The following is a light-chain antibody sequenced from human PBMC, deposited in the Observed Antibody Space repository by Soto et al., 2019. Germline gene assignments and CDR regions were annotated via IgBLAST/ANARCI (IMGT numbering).Light chain of an antibody. Sequence: QSVLTQPPSASGTPGQRVTISCSGSSSSIGSNYVYWYQQLPGTAPKLLIYRNNRRPSGVPDRFSGSKSGTSASLAISGLRSEDEADYYCAAWDDSLSGSYVFGTGTKVTVL. CDR1: SSSIGSNY. CDR3: AAWDDSLSGSYV. CDR2: RNN. J-gene: IGLJ1*01. V-gene: IGLV1-47*01.